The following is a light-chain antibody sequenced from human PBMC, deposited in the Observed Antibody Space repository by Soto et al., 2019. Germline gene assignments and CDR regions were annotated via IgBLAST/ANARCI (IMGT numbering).Light chain of an antibody. J-gene: IGKJ1*01. CDR2: DAS. CDR1: QSVSNY. CDR3: QQRTHWPPWT. Sequence: EIVLTQSPATLSLSPGDRATLSCRACQSVSNYLAWYQQKPGQAPRLLIYDASNRATGIPARFSGSGSGTDFTLTISSLEPEDFAVYYCQQRTHWPPWTFGQGTKVEIK. V-gene: IGKV3-11*01.